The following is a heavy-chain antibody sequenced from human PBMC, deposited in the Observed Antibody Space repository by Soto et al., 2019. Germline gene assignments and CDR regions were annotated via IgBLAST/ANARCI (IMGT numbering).Heavy chain of an antibody. CDR3: ARLYADLWSGFP. CDR2: IKQDGSEE. J-gene: IGHJ5*02. V-gene: IGHV3-7*01. Sequence: EVQLVESGGNLVQPGGSLRLSCAASGFTFSSYWMSWVRQAPGKGLEWVANIKQDGSEEYYLDSVEGRFAISRDNAKNSLYLQMNSLRAEDTAVYYCARLYADLWSGFPWGQGTLVTVSS. CDR1: GFTFSSYW. D-gene: IGHD3-3*01.